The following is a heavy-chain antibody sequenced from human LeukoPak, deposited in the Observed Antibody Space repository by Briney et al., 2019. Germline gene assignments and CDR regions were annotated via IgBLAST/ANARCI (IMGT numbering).Heavy chain of an antibody. V-gene: IGHV3-48*01. CDR2: ISSSSSTI. CDR1: GLTFSSYG. Sequence: GGSLRLSCAASGLTFSSYGMSWVRQAPGEGLEWVSYISSSSSTIYYGDSVKGRFTISRDNAKNSLYLQMNSLRAEDTAVYYCGRDSPPDYWGQGTLVTVSS. J-gene: IGHJ4*02. CDR3: GRDSPPDY.